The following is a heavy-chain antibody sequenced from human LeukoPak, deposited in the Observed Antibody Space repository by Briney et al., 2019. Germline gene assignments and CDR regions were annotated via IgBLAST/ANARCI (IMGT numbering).Heavy chain of an antibody. D-gene: IGHD6-19*01. CDR3: ARAVSGWPHHLYYYYYMDV. Sequence: RPSETLSLTCTVSGGSISSYYWSWIRQPPGKGLEWIGYIYYSGSTNYNPSLKSRVTISVDTSKNQFSLKLSSVTAADTAVYYCARAVSGWPHHLYYYYYMDVWGKGTTVTISS. J-gene: IGHJ6*03. V-gene: IGHV4-59*01. CDR1: GGSISSYY. CDR2: IYYSGST.